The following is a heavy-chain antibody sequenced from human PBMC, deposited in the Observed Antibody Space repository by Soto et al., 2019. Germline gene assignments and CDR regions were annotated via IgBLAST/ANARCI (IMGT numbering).Heavy chain of an antibody. Sequence: SVKVSCKASGGTFSSYAISWVRQAPGQGLEWMGGIIPIFGTANYAQKFQGRVTITADESTNTAYMELSSLRSEDTAVYYCARQPYYYDSSGPINWFDPWGQGTLVTVSS. J-gene: IGHJ5*02. D-gene: IGHD3-22*01. CDR1: GGTFSSYA. V-gene: IGHV1-69*13. CDR2: IIPIFGTA. CDR3: ARQPYYYDSSGPINWFDP.